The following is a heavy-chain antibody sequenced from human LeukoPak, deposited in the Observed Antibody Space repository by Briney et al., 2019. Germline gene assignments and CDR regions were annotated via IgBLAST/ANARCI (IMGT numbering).Heavy chain of an antibody. Sequence: GGSLRLSCAASEFSFSNFAMYWVRQPPGKGLEWLAVISYDGSIRYYADSVKGRFTISRDNSNNTLHLQMDSLRPDDSALYYCAREDNPLWFDPWGQGTLVTVSS. J-gene: IGHJ5*02. D-gene: IGHD1-1*01. CDR2: ISYDGSIR. V-gene: IGHV3-30*04. CDR1: EFSFSNFA. CDR3: AREDNPLWFDP.